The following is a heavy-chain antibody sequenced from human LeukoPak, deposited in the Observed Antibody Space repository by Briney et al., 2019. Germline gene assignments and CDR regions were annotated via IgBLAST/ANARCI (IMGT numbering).Heavy chain of an antibody. CDR1: GDSVSSNSAA. V-gene: IGHV6-1*01. D-gene: IGHD6-19*01. J-gene: IGHJ3*02. CDR3: ARSSPRIAVAGTYAFDI. Sequence: SQTLSLTCAISGDSVSSNSAAWNWIRQSPSRGLEWLGRTYYRSKWYNDYAVSVKSRITINPDTSKNQFSLQLNSVTPEDTAVYYCARSSPRIAVAGTYAFDIWGQGTMDTVSS. CDR2: TYYRSKWYN.